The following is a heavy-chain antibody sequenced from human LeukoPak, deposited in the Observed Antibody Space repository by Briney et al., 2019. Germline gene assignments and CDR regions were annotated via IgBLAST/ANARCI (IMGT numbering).Heavy chain of an antibody. Sequence: GGSLRLSCAASGFTFRSYWMSWVRQAPGKGLEWVANIKQDGSEKYYVDSVKGRFTISRDNAKNSLYLQMNSLRVEDTAVYYCARILAGTPTYYYGMDVWGKGTRSPSPQ. CDR3: ARILAGTPTYYYGMDV. CDR2: IKQDGSEK. V-gene: IGHV3-7*03. J-gene: IGHJ6*04. D-gene: IGHD6-19*01. CDR1: GFTFRSYW.